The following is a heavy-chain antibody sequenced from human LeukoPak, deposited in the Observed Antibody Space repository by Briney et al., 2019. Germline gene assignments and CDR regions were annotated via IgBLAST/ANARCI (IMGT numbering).Heavy chain of an antibody. V-gene: IGHV3-30*02. CDR2: IRYDGSNK. J-gene: IGHJ6*03. D-gene: IGHD6-13*01. CDR1: GFTFSSYS. CDR3: AKVSRSRIAAAGKVAYYYYYMDV. Sequence: PGGSLRLSCAASGFTFSSYSMHWVRQAPGKGLEWVAFIRYDGSNKYYADSVKGRFTISRDNSKNTLHLQMNSLRAEDTAVYYCAKVSRSRIAAAGKVAYYYYYMDVWGQGTLVTVSS.